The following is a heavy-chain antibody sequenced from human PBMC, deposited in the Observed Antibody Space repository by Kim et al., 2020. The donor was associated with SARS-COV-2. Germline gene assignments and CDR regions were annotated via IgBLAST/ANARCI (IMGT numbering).Heavy chain of an antibody. Sequence: NKSYVNSVKGRFTISRDNSKNTLDLPMNSLRAEDTAVYYCARDAYGGGGYWGQGTLVTVSS. V-gene: IGHV3-30*01. J-gene: IGHJ4*02. D-gene: IGHD4-17*01. CDR3: ARDAYGGGGY. CDR2: NK.